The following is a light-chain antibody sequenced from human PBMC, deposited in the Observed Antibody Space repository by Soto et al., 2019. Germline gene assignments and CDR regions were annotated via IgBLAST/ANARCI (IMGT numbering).Light chain of an antibody. CDR3: QRYNSWPLT. J-gene: IGKJ4*01. Sequence: IVMTQSPATLSVSPGERATLSCRASQSVSSNLAWYQQKPGQAPRLLIYGASTRATGIPARFSGSGSGTDFTLTISSLQSEDFAIYYCQRYNSWPLTFGGGTQVEIK. CDR2: GAS. V-gene: IGKV3-15*01. CDR1: QSVSSN.